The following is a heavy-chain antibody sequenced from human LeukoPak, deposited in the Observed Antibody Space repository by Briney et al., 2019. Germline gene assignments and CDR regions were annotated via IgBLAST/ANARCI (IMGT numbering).Heavy chain of an antibody. D-gene: IGHD6-13*01. CDR2: ISGSGGST. CDR3: AKALYSSSWTAFDY. J-gene: IGHJ4*02. CDR1: GFTFSSYA. Sequence: PGGSLRLSCAASGFTFSSYAMSWVRQAPGKGLEWVSAISGSGGSTYYADSVKGRFTISRDNPKNTLYLQMNSLRAEDTAVYYCAKALYSSSWTAFDYWGQGTLVTVSS. V-gene: IGHV3-23*01.